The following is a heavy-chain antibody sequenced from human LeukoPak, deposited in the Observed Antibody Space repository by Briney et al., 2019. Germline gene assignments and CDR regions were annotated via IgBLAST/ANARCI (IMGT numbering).Heavy chain of an antibody. CDR1: GFTFSSYA. V-gene: IGHV3-30-3*01. J-gene: IGHJ4*02. D-gene: IGHD3-22*01. CDR3: ARQFMGSGYIFENAYFDY. Sequence: GGSLRLSCAASGFTFSSYAMHWVRQAPGKGLEWVAVISYDGSNKYYADSVKGRFTISRDNSKSTLYLQMNSLRAEDTAVYYCARQFMGSGYIFENAYFDYWGQGTLVTVSS. CDR2: ISYDGSNK.